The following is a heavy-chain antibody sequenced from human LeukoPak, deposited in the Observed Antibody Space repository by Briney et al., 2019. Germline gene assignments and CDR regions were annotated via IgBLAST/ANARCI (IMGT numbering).Heavy chain of an antibody. Sequence: GGSLRLSCAASGFSFSGHAMSWVRQPPGKGLEWVSAISGGGTETYDADFVKGRFTISTDNSKNTLYLQMNSLRAEDTALYYCARLRNLVTTNLGLDYWGQGTLLTVSS. J-gene: IGHJ4*02. CDR2: ISGGGTET. D-gene: IGHD4-17*01. CDR1: GFSFSGHA. CDR3: ARLRNLVTTNLGLDY. V-gene: IGHV3-23*01.